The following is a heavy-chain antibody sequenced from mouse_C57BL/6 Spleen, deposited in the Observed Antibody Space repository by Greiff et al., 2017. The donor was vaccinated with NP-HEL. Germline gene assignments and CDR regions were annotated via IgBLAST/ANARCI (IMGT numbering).Heavy chain of an antibody. J-gene: IGHJ3*01. D-gene: IGHD3-2*02. CDR3: EREGGDQATWGFAY. CDR1: GYTFTSYG. Sequence: QVQLQQSGAELARPGASVKLSCKASGYTFTSYGISWVKQRTGQGLEWIGELYPRSGNTYYNEKFKGKATLTADNSSSTAYIELRSLTSEDSAVYFGEREGGDQATWGFAYWGQGTLVTVSA. CDR2: LYPRSGNT. V-gene: IGHV1-81*01.